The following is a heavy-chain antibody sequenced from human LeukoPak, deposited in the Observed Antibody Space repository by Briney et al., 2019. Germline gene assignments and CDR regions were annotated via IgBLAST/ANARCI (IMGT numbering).Heavy chain of an antibody. D-gene: IGHD5-12*01. CDR1: GYTFTANY. CDR2: LDPNSGGT. J-gene: IGHJ4*02. Sequence: GASVKVSCKASGYTFTANYMHWVRQAPGQGFEWMGWLDPNSGGTHFAQKLQGRVTMTRDTSISTAYMEVTNLGSDDTAVYYCAREASDYDRLYFDYWGQGTLVIVSS. V-gene: IGHV1-2*02. CDR3: AREASDYDRLYFDY.